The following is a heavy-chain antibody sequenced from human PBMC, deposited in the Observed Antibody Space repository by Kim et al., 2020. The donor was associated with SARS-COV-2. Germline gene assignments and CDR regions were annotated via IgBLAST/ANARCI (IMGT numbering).Heavy chain of an antibody. Sequence: GESLKISCKGSGYSFTSYWISWVLQMPGKGLEWMGRIDPSDSYTNYSPSVQGHVTISADKSISTAHLQWSSLKALDTAMYYFARLYGSGSRTIDYWGQGTLFSVSS. CDR1: GYSFTSYW. CDR2: IDPSDSYT. D-gene: IGHD3-10*01. V-gene: IGHV5-10-1*01. CDR3: ARLYGSGSRTIDY. J-gene: IGHJ4*02.